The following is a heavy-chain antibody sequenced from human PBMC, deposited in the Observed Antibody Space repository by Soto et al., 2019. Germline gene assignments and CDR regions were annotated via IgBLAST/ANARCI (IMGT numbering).Heavy chain of an antibody. J-gene: IGHJ4*02. CDR2: INHSGST. CDR3: ARGRLWFGELLFPDY. D-gene: IGHD3-10*01. Sequence: SETLSLTCAVYGGSFSGYYWSWIRQPPGKGLEWSGEINHSGSTNYNPSLKSRVTISVDTSKNQFSLKLSSVTAADTAVYYCARGRLWFGELLFPDYCGQGTLVTVSS. CDR1: GGSFSGYY. V-gene: IGHV4-34*01.